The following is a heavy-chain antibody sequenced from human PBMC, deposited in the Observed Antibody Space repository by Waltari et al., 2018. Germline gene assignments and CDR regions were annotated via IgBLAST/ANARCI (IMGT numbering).Heavy chain of an antibody. CDR1: GGSISSGGYY. D-gene: IGHD1-7*01. CDR2: IYYSGST. CDR3: ARARITGTTNPYYYYGMDV. Sequence: QVPLQESGPGLVKPSQTLSLPCTVSGGSISSGGYYWSWIRQHPGKGLEWIGYIYYSGSTYYNPSLKSLVTISVDTSKNQFSLKLSSVTAADTAVYYCARARITGTTNPYYYYGMDVWGQGTTVTVSS. V-gene: IGHV4-31*01. J-gene: IGHJ6*02.